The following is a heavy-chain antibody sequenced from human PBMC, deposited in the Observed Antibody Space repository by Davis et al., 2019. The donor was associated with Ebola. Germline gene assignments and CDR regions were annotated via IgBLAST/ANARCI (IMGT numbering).Heavy chain of an antibody. V-gene: IGHV3-48*03. CDR3: ARGNGQNYGSALDY. D-gene: IGHD3-10*01. CDR2: ISSSGGTI. J-gene: IGHJ4*02. CDR1: GFTFSSYE. Sequence: GGSLRLSCAASGFTFSSYEMNWVRQAPGKGLEWVSYISSSGGTIYYADSVKGRFTVSRDNSKDTLYLEMNSLRVEDTAVYYCARGNGQNYGSALDYWGQRTLVTVSS.